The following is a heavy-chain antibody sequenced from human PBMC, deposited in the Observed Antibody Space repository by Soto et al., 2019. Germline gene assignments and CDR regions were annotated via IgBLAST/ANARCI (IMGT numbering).Heavy chain of an antibody. Sequence: QVQLVESGGGVVQPGRSLRLSCAASGFTFSSYGMHWVRQAPGKGLEWVAVIWYDGSNKYYADSVKGRFTISRDNSKNTLYLQMNSLRAEDTAVYYCARGKYGYNCTDYWGQGTLVTVSS. CDR1: GFTFSSYG. CDR2: IWYDGSNK. J-gene: IGHJ4*02. D-gene: IGHD5-12*01. CDR3: ARGKYGYNCTDY. V-gene: IGHV3-33*01.